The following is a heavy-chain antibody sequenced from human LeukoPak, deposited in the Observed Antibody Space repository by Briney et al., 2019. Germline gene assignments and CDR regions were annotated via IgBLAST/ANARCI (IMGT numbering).Heavy chain of an antibody. CDR1: GFTFRSYG. V-gene: IGHV3-30*18. CDR2: ISYDGSNK. Sequence: GGSLRLSCAASGFTFRSYGMRWVRQAPGKGLGWVAVISYDGSNKYYADSVKGRFTISRDNSKNTLYLQMNSLRAEDTAVYYCAKDRREYCSSTSCWYYFDYWGQGTLVTVSS. CDR3: AKDRREYCSSTSCWYYFDY. J-gene: IGHJ4*02. D-gene: IGHD2-2*01.